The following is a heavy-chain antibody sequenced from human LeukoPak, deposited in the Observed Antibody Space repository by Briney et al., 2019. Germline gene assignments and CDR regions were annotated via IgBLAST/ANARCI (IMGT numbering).Heavy chain of an antibody. V-gene: IGHV3-48*04. CDR3: ARGSYSFFDY. CDR1: GFTFSSYS. D-gene: IGHD3-10*01. Sequence: GGSLRLSCAASGFTFSSYSMNWVRQAPGKGLEWVSYISSSSSTIYYADSVKGRFTISRDNAKNSLHLQMNSLRAEDTAVYYSARGSYSFFDYWGQGTLVTVSS. CDR2: ISSSSSTI. J-gene: IGHJ4*02.